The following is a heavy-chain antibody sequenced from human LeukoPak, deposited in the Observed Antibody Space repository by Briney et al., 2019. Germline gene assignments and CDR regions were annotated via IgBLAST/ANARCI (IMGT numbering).Heavy chain of an antibody. CDR3: ARDRDSGSDYYYYMDV. V-gene: IGHV4-61*02. J-gene: IGHJ6*03. Sequence: SETLSLTCTVSGGSINSVSYYWSWIREPAGKGLEWIGRIYTSGGTEYNPSLKSRVTVSVDTSKNQFSLKLSSVTAADTAVYYCARDRDSGSDYYYYMDVWGKGTTVTVSS. CDR1: GGSINSVSYY. CDR2: IYTSGGT. D-gene: IGHD6-19*01.